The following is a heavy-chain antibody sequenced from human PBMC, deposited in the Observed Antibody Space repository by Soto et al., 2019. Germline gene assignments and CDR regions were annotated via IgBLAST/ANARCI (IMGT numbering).Heavy chain of an antibody. Sequence: GASVKVSCKASGYTFTGYYMHWVRQAPGQGLEWMGWINPNSGGTNYAQKFQGRVTMTRDTSISTAYMELSRLRSDDTAVYYCARDTRRKAAGNCFDPWGQGTLVTVSS. CDR1: GYTFTGYY. V-gene: IGHV1-2*02. CDR2: INPNSGGT. CDR3: ARDTRRKAAGNCFDP. D-gene: IGHD6-13*01. J-gene: IGHJ5*02.